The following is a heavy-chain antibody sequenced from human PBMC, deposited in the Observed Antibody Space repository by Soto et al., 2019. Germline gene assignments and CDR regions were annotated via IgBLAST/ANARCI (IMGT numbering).Heavy chain of an antibody. CDR3: ARTSAAGKYYYGMDV. D-gene: IGHD6-13*01. V-gene: IGHV1-18*01. J-gene: IGHJ6*02. Sequence: ASVKVSCKASGYTFSSYYISWVRQAPGQGLEWMGWISAYNGNTNFAQKLQGRVTMTTDTSTSTAYMELRSLRSDDTAVYYCARTSAAGKYYYGMDVWGQGTTVTVSS. CDR1: GYTFSSYY. CDR2: ISAYNGNT.